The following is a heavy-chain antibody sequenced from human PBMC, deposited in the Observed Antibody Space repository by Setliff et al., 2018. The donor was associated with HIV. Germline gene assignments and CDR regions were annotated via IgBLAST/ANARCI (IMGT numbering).Heavy chain of an antibody. V-gene: IGHV4-4*09. D-gene: IGHD3-10*01. J-gene: IGHJ4*01. CDR2: IHSSGST. Sequence: SETLSLTCTVSGGSVNDFYCNWIRQPPGKGPEWIGYIHSSGSTIYNPSLKSRATISLDTSKNQFSLRLNSVTATDTAVYYCARLAEDYYDSGTWEVDYWAHGTLVTVSS. CDR3: ARLAEDYYDSGTWEVDY. CDR1: GGSVNDFY.